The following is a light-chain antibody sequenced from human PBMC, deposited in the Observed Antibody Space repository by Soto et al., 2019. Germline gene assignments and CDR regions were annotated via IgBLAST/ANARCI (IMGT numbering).Light chain of an antibody. CDR1: QSVSSK. J-gene: IGKJ5*01. CDR3: QLYGISPH. Sequence: IVMTQSPATLSVSPGERATLSCRASQSVSSKLAWYQQKPGQAPRLLIYGASSRATGIPDRFSGSASGTDFTLTINRLEPEDFAVYYCQLYGISPHFGQGTRLEIK. CDR2: GAS. V-gene: IGKV3-20*01.